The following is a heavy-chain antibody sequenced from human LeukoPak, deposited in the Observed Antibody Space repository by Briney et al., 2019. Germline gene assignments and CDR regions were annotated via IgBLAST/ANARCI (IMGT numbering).Heavy chain of an antibody. Sequence: PGGSLRLSCAASGFTFSSYSMNWVRQAPGKGLEWVSSIVKGRFTISRDNAKNSLYLQMNSLRAEDTAVYYCASNYYDSSGYYYGWGQGTLVTVSS. CDR2: I. CDR3: ASNYYDSSGYYYG. D-gene: IGHD3-22*01. J-gene: IGHJ4*02. CDR1: GFTFSSYS. V-gene: IGHV3-21*01.